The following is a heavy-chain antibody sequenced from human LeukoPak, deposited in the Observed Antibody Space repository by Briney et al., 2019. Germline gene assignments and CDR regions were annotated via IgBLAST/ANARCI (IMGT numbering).Heavy chain of an antibody. CDR1: GGSFSGYY. CDR3: ARHRGYCSSTSCYYNWFDP. V-gene: IGHV4-34*01. Sequence: SETLSHTCAVYGGSFSGYYWSWIRQPPGKGLEWIGEINHSGSTNYNPSLKSRVTISVDTSKNQFSLKLSSVTAADTAVYYCARHRGYCSSTSCYYNWFDPWGQGTLVTVSS. D-gene: IGHD2-2*01. J-gene: IGHJ5*02. CDR2: INHSGST.